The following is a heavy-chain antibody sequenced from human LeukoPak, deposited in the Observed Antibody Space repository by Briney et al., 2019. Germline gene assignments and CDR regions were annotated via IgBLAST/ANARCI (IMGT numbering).Heavy chain of an antibody. CDR2: IYYSGST. CDR1: GDSIYSGDYY. J-gene: IGHJ6*02. Sequence: PSETLSLTCTVSGDSIYSGDYYWSWIRQPPGKGLEWMGYIYYSGSTYYNPSLKSRVTISIDTSKNQFSLKLRSVTAADTAAYFCARDTAGDYSYYHGMDVWGQGTTVTVSS. V-gene: IGHV4-30-4*08. CDR3: ARDTAGDYSYYHGMDV. D-gene: IGHD5-18*01.